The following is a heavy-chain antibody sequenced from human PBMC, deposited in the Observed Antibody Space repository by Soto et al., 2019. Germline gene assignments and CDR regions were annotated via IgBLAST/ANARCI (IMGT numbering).Heavy chain of an antibody. D-gene: IGHD3-22*01. CDR2: INHSGST. CDR3: ARAYFDSSGPNQNWFDP. J-gene: IGHJ5*02. V-gene: IGHV4-34*01. Sequence: KASETLSLTCAVYGGSFSGYYWSWIRQPPGKGLKWIGEINHSGSTNYNPSLKSRVTISVDTSKNQFSLKLSSVTAADTAVYYCARAYFDSSGPNQNWFDPWGQGTLVTGSS. CDR1: GGSFSGYY.